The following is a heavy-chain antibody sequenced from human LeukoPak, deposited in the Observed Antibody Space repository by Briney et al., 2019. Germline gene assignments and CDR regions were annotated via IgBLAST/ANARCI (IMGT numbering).Heavy chain of an antibody. CDR3: VGRRIVGATKDAFDI. CDR1: GFTFSSYS. V-gene: IGHV3-21*01. Sequence: GGSLRLSCAASGFTFSSYSMNWVRQAPGKGLEWVSSISSSSSYIYYADSVKGRFTISRVNAKNSLYLQMNSLRAEDTAVYYCVGRRIVGATKDAFDIWGQGTMVTVSS. D-gene: IGHD1-26*01. CDR2: ISSSSSYI. J-gene: IGHJ3*02.